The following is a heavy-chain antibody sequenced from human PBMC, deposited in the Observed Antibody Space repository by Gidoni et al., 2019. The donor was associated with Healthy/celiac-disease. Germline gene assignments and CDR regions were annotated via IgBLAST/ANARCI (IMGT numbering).Heavy chain of an antibody. CDR3: ARANVDTAMVTFDY. D-gene: IGHD5-18*01. CDR1: GFSLSNARMG. Sequence: QVTLKESGPVLVKPTETLTLTCTVSGFSLSNARMGVLWIRQPPGKALEWLAHIFSNDEKSYSTSLKSRLTISKDNSKSQVVLTMTNMDPVDTATYYGARANVDTAMVTFDYWGQGTLVTVSS. J-gene: IGHJ4*02. CDR2: IFSNDEK. V-gene: IGHV2-26*01.